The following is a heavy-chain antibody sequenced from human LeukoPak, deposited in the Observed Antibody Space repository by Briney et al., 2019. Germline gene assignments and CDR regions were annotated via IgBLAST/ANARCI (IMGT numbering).Heavy chain of an antibody. CDR1: GFTFGSYS. CDR2: ISSSSSYI. V-gene: IGHV3-21*01. Sequence: GGSLRLSCAASGFTFGSYSMNWVRQAPGKGLEWVSSISSSSSYIYYADSVKGRFTISRDNAKNSLYLQMNSLRAEDTAVYYCARDVTYDFWSGYYTDYYYYGMDVWGQGTTVTVSS. D-gene: IGHD3-3*01. CDR3: ARDVTYDFWSGYYTDYYYYGMDV. J-gene: IGHJ6*02.